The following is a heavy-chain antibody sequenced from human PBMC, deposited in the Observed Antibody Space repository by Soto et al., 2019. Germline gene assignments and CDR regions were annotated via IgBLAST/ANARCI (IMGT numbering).Heavy chain of an antibody. J-gene: IGHJ6*03. D-gene: IGHD3-3*01. CDR2: ISGSGGST. V-gene: IGHV3-23*01. Sequence: EVQLLESGGGLVQPGGSLRLSCAASGFTFSSYAMSWVRQAPGKGLEWVSAISGSGGSTYYAGSVKGRFTISRDNSKNTLYLQMNSLRAEDTAVYYCAKHVQIFYYYYYMDVWGKGTTVTVSS. CDR1: GFTFSSYA. CDR3: AKHVQIFYYYYYMDV.